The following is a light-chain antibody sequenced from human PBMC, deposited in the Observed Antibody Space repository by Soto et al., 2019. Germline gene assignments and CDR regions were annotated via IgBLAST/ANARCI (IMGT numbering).Light chain of an antibody. CDR1: QSVSTN. CDR2: GAS. V-gene: IGKV3-15*01. Sequence: ETVMTQSPATLSMSPGERGTLSCRASQSVSTNVAWYQQKPGQAPRLLIYGASTRATGIPPRFSGSGYATEFTLTISSLQTEDFAVYYCQQYNYRPPYTFGQGTKLEMK. J-gene: IGKJ2*01. CDR3: QQYNYRPPYT.